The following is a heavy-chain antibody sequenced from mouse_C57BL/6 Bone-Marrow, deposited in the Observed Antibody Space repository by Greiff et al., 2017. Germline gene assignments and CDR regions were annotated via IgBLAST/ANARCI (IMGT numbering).Heavy chain of an antibody. J-gene: IGHJ2*01. CDR2: IRNKANGYTT. CDR3: ARVGGDYFCFDY. CDR1: GFTFTDYY. D-gene: IGHD2-13*01. Sequence: EVQRVESGGGLVQPGGSLSLSCAASGFTFTDYYMSWVRQPPGKALEWLGFIRNKANGYTTEYSAYVKGRFTISRDNYQSILYLQMNALRAEDSATYYCARVGGDYFCFDYWGQGTTRTVSS. V-gene: IGHV7-3*01.